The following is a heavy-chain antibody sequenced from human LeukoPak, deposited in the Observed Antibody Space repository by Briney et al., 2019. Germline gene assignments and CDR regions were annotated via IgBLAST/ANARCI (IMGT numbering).Heavy chain of an antibody. CDR1: GYSISSGYY. J-gene: IGHJ4*02. CDR2: IYHSGST. CDR3: ARGQERIFGVVIIPATFDY. V-gene: IGHV4-38-2*01. D-gene: IGHD3-3*01. Sequence: SETLSLTCAVSGYSISSGYYWGWIRQPPGKGLEWIGSIYHSGSTYYNPSLKSRATISVDTSKNQFSLKLSSVTAADTAVYYCARGQERIFGVVIIPATFDYWGQGTLVTVSS.